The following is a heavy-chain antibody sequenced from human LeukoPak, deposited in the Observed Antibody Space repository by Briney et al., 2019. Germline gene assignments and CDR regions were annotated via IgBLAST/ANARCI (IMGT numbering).Heavy chain of an antibody. Sequence: AGGSLRLSCAASGFTFSDYYMDWVRQAPGKGLEWVGRIRDRVHSYTTEYAASVKGRFTVSRDDSKNSLFLQMSSLKTEDTAIYFCARDLGEQGFDHWGQGTLVTVSS. CDR1: GFTFSDYY. CDR2: IRDRVHSYTT. D-gene: IGHD1-26*01. V-gene: IGHV3-72*01. J-gene: IGHJ4*02. CDR3: ARDLGEQGFDH.